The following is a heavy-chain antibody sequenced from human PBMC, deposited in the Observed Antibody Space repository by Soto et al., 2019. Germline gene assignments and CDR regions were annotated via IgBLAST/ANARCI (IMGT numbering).Heavy chain of an antibody. CDR2: IDPSDSYT. V-gene: IGHV5-10-1*01. J-gene: IGHJ6*02. CDR1: GYSFTSYW. D-gene: IGHD6-13*01. Sequence: GESLKISCKGSGYSFTSYWISWVRQMPGKGLEWMGRIDPSDSYTNYSPSFQGHVTISADKSISTAYLQWSSLKASDTAMYYCATISIAAAGTDYYYYGMDVWGQGTTVTVSS. CDR3: ATISIAAAGTDYYYYGMDV.